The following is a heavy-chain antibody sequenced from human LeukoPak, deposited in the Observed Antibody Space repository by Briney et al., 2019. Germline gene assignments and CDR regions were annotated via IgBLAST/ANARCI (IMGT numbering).Heavy chain of an antibody. CDR2: MNPNSGNT. CDR3: ARAYSSSSHIDY. D-gene: IGHD6-6*01. Sequence: ASVKVSCKASGYTFTSYDINWVRQATGQGLEWMGWMNPNSGNTGYAQKFQGRVTMTRNTSISTAYMELSSLRSEDTAVYYCARAYSSSSHIDYWGQGTLVTVSS. J-gene: IGHJ4*02. V-gene: IGHV1-8*01. CDR1: GYTFTSYD.